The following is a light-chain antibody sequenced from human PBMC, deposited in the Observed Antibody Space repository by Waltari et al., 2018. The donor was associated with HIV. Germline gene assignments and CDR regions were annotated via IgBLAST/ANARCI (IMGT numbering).Light chain of an antibody. CDR2: EVS. Sequence: QSALPQPPSASGSPGQSVTISCTGTSSDVGGSKYVSWYQQHPGKAPKIMSYEVSKRPSGVPDRFSGSKSGNTASLTVSGFQAEDEGDYYCSSYGGSDNLVFGGGTKLTVL. J-gene: IGLJ2*01. V-gene: IGLV2-8*01. CDR1: SSDVGGSKY. CDR3: SSYGGSDNLV.